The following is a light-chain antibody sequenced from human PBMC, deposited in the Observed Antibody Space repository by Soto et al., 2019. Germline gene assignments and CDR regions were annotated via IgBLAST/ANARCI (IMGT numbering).Light chain of an antibody. J-gene: IGLJ1*01. CDR1: SSDVGDYNY. CDR2: NVS. Sequence: QSALTQPASVSGSPGQSITISCTGTSSDVGDYNYVSWYQQHPGKAPKLMIYNVSNRPSGVSNRFSVSKSGNTASLTISGLQAEYEEDYYCSSYTSSSVYVFGTGTKLTV. V-gene: IGLV2-14*01. CDR3: SSYTSSSVYV.